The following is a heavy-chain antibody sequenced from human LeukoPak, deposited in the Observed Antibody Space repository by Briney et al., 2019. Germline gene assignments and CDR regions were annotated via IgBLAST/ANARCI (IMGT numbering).Heavy chain of an antibody. D-gene: IGHD4-17*01. V-gene: IGHV3-74*01. J-gene: IGHJ4*02. Sequence: PGGSLRLSCVASGFTFSTNWMHWVRQAPGKGLVWVSRINGDGSRTNYADSVEGRFTISRDNAKNTVYLQMNSLRAEDTAVYYCARGATYAYYFDYWGQGILVTVSS. CDR1: GFTFSTNW. CDR3: ARGATYAYYFDY. CDR2: INGDGSRT.